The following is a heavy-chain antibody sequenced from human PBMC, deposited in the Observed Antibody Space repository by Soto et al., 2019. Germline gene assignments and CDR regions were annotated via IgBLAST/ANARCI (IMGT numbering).Heavy chain of an antibody. CDR3: AHNPSCGTSRYIRDVWFDS. V-gene: IGHV2-5*02. CDR2: IYGDDDK. J-gene: IGHJ5*01. CDR1: GLSLTTSGVG. Sequence: QITLNESGPALVKPTQTLTLTCTFSGLSLTTSGVGVHWIRQSPAKALEWLAVIYGDDDKRYNPSLETRLTITKDTSKNNVVLTMTIMDPVDTATYLCAHNPSCGTSRYIRDVWFDSWGQGTLVTVSS. D-gene: IGHD2-2*02.